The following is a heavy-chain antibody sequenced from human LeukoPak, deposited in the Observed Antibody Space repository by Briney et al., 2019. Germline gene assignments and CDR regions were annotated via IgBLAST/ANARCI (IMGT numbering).Heavy chain of an antibody. Sequence: GASVKVSCKASGYTFTSYGISWVRQAPGQGLEWMGWISAYNGNTNYARKLQGRVTMTTDTSTSTAYMELRSLRSDDTAVYYCARCGRYSGYYYGVAFDIWGQGTMVTVSS. J-gene: IGHJ3*02. CDR1: GYTFTSYG. CDR3: ARCGRYSGYYYGVAFDI. V-gene: IGHV1-18*01. D-gene: IGHD3-22*01. CDR2: ISAYNGNT.